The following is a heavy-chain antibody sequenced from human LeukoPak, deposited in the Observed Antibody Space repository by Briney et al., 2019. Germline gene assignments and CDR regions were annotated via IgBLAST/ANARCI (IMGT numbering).Heavy chain of an antibody. CDR2: ISSSGSTI. J-gene: IGHJ6*04. CDR1: GFTFSSYE. V-gene: IGHV3-48*03. D-gene: IGHD3-10*02. CDR3: AELGITMIGGV. Sequence: GGSLRLSCAASGFTFSSYEMNWVRQAPGKGLEWVSYISSSGSTIYYADSVKGRFTISKDNAKNSLYLQMNSLRAEDTAVYYCAELGITMIGGVWGKGTTVTVSS.